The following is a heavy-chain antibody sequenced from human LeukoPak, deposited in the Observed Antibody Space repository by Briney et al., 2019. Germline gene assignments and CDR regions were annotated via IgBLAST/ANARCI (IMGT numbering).Heavy chain of an antibody. Sequence: ASVKVSCKASGYTFTSYGISWVRQAPGQGLEWMGWISAYNGNTNYAQKFQGRVTITADKSTSTAYMELSSLRSEDTAVYYCATLDYYGSGSYWVYWGQGTLVTVSS. J-gene: IGHJ4*02. D-gene: IGHD3-10*01. V-gene: IGHV1-18*01. CDR1: GYTFTSYG. CDR2: ISAYNGNT. CDR3: ATLDYYGSGSYWVY.